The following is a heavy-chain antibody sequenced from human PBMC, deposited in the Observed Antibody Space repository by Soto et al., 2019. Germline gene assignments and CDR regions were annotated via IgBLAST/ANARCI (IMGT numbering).Heavy chain of an antibody. V-gene: IGHV3-7*01. CDR1: GFTFSEYW. D-gene: IGHD4-17*01. Sequence: EVQLVESGGGLVQAGGSLRLSCAASGFTFSEYWVNWVRQTPGKGLEWVANIKGDGSEKYYVDSLKGRFTISRDNAKNSLYLPINSLRAEDTAVYYCARGTVAPGLDYWGQGTLVTVSS. J-gene: IGHJ4*02. CDR3: ARGTVAPGLDY. CDR2: IKGDGSEK.